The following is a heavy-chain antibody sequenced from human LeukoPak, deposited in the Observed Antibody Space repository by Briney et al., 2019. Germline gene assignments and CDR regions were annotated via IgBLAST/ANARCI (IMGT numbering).Heavy chain of an antibody. Sequence: ASVKVSCKSSGGNFRNYAFSWVRQAPGQGLEWMGWINPNSGGTNYAQKFQGRVTMTRDTSISTAYMELSRLRSDDTAVYYCARDRRIIQLWPKNWFDPWGQGTLVTVSS. V-gene: IGHV1-2*02. J-gene: IGHJ5*02. CDR1: GGNFRNYA. CDR3: ARDRRIIQLWPKNWFDP. CDR2: INPNSGGT. D-gene: IGHD5-18*01.